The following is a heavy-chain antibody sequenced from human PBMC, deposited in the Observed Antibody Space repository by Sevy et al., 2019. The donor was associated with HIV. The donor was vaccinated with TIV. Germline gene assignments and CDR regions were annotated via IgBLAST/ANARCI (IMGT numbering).Heavy chain of an antibody. Sequence: ASVKVSCKASGYTFTAYYIHWVRQAPGQGLEWMGWINPNSGGTYFAKKFQDSVTLTTDTSVNTAYMELCSLGFDDTAVYYCARMGDYYDSSGYYPLKFWGQGTLVTVSS. CDR1: GYTFTAYY. D-gene: IGHD3-22*01. CDR2: INPNSGGT. J-gene: IGHJ4*02. CDR3: ARMGDYYDSSGYYPLKF. V-gene: IGHV1-2*02.